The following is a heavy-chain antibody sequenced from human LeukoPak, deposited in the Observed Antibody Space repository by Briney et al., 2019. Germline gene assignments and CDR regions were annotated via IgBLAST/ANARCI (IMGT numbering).Heavy chain of an antibody. J-gene: IGHJ4*02. D-gene: IGHD6-13*01. CDR3: AQQLHFDY. V-gene: IGHV4-61*02. CDR2: IYTSGST. CDR1: DASVNSGNYY. Sequence: PSQTLSLTCTVSDASVNSGNYYWTWIRQPAGKRLEWIGRIYTSGSTNYNPSLKSRVTISIDASKNQFSLRLSSVTAADTAVYYCAQQLHFDYWGQGTLVTVSS.